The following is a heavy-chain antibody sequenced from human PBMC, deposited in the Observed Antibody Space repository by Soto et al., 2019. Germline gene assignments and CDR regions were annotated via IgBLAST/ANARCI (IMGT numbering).Heavy chain of an antibody. V-gene: IGHV3-23*01. CDR2: ISGSGGST. J-gene: IGHJ6*02. Sequence: GGSLRLSCAASGLTFSSYAMSWVRQAPGKGLEWVSAISGSGGSTYYADSVKGRFTISRDNSKNTLYLQMNSLRAEDTAVYYCAKDTVSSGWYYYYGMDVWGQGTTVTVSS. CDR1: GLTFSSYA. CDR3: AKDTVSSGWYYYYGMDV. D-gene: IGHD6-19*01.